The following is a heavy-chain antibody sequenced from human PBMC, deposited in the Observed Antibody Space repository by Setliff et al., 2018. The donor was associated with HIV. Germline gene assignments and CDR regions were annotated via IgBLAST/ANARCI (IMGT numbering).Heavy chain of an antibody. D-gene: IGHD3-9*01. V-gene: IGHV3-30*02. J-gene: IGHJ6*03. CDR1: GFSFNKAW. CDR2: IRFDENNK. Sequence: LRLSCALSGFSFNKAWMNWVRQAPGKGLEWVAFIRFDENNKFYADSVKGRFTISRDNSKNTLYLQMNSLRAEDTAVYYCARGDQTGYYRTYFYYMDLWGKGTTVTVSS. CDR3: ARGDQTGYYRTYFYYMDL.